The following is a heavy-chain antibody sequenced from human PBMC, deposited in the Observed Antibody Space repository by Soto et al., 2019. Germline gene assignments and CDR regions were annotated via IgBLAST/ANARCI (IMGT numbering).Heavy chain of an antibody. V-gene: IGHV3-48*01. CDR3: AREGDSSGWYNWFDP. D-gene: IGHD3-22*01. CDR1: GFTFSSYN. J-gene: IGHJ5*02. CDR2: ISNSTI. Sequence: EVQLVESGGGLVQPGGSLRLSCAASGFTFSSYNMNWVRQAPGKGLEWVSYISNSTIYYAESVKGRFTISRDNAKNSLYLQMKGLRAEDAAVYCCAREGDSSGWYNWFDPWGQGTLVTVSS.